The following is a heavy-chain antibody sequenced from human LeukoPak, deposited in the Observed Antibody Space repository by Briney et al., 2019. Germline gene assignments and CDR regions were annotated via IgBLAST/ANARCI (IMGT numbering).Heavy chain of an antibody. D-gene: IGHD2-15*01. CDR1: GYTFTSYY. CDR3: ARGRSCSGGSCYPWWFDP. Sequence: ASVKVSCKASGYTFTSYYMHWVRQAPGQRLEWMGWINAGNGNTKYSQKFQGRVTITRDTSASTAYMELSSLRSEDTAVYYCARGRSCSGGSCYPWWFDPWGQGTLVTVSS. J-gene: IGHJ5*02. V-gene: IGHV1-3*01. CDR2: INAGNGNT.